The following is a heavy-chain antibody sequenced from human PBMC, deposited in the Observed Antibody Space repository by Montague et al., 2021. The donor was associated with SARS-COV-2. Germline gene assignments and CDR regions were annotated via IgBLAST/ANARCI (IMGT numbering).Heavy chain of an antibody. CDR1: GGSFSGYY. J-gene: IGHJ6*02. D-gene: IGHD2-2*01. CDR2: INHSGST. Sequence: SETLSLTCAVYGGSFSGYYWSWIRQPPGKGLEWIGEINHSGSTNYNPSLKSRVTISVDTSKNQFSLKLSSVTAADTAVYYWTREGYQVLWSDYYYYGMDVWGQGTTVTVSS. V-gene: IGHV4-34*01. CDR3: TREGYQVLWSDYYYYGMDV.